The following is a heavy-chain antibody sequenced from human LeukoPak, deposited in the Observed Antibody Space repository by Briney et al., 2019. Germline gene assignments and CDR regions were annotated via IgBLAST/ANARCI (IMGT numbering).Heavy chain of an antibody. CDR2: ISGSGGST. J-gene: IGHJ4*02. CDR3: AKDLNSGSYFSIDY. Sequence: GGSLRLSCAASGFTFSDYAMNWVRQAPGKGLEWVSTISGSGGSTYYADSVKGRFTISRDNSKNTLYLQMNSLRAEDTAVYYCAKDLNSGSYFSIDYWGQGTLVTVSP. CDR1: GFTFSDYA. D-gene: IGHD1-26*01. V-gene: IGHV3-23*01.